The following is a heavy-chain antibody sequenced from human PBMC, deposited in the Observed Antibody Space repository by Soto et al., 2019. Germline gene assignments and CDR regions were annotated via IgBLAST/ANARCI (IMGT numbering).Heavy chain of an antibody. CDR3: ARGFYSYYGSGSYYTHFDY. Sequence: ASVKVSCKASGGTFSSYAISWVRQAPGQGLEWMGGIIPIFGIANYAQKFQGRVTITADKSTSTAYMELSSLRSEDTTVYYCARGFYSYYGSGSYYTHFDYWGQGTLVTVSS. J-gene: IGHJ4*02. V-gene: IGHV1-69*10. CDR2: IIPIFGIA. D-gene: IGHD3-10*01. CDR1: GGTFSSYA.